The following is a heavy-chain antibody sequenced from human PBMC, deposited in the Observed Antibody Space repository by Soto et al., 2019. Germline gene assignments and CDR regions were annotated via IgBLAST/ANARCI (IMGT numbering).Heavy chain of an antibody. V-gene: IGHV3-9*01. D-gene: IGHD2-21*01. J-gene: IGHJ4*02. CDR2: ITWNGGTI. CDR1: GFSFGDYA. CDR3: ASTGDRQGDY. Sequence: EVLLVESGGGLVQPGRSLRLSCAASGFSFGDYAMHWVRQAPGKGLEWVSGITWNGGTIGYADSVKGRFTISRDNAKNSLYLQMNSLRAEDTALYYCASTGDRQGDYWGQGTLVTVSS.